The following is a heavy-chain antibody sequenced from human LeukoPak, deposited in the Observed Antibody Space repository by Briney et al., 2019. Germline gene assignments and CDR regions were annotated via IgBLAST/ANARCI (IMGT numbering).Heavy chain of an antibody. Sequence: GGSLRLSCAASGFTFSSSWMSWVRQAPGKGLEWVANINQDGSGKYYLDSLRGRFTISRDNAKNSLYLQVNSLRAEDTAVYYCVRRVDYWGQGILVTVSS. CDR1: GFTFSSSW. CDR3: VRRVDY. V-gene: IGHV3-7*05. CDR2: INQDGSGK. J-gene: IGHJ4*02.